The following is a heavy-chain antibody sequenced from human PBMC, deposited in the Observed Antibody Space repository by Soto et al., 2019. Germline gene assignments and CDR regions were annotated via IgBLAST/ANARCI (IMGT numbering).Heavy chain of an antibody. J-gene: IGHJ4*02. CDR2: ISNDGSKK. CDR3: ARDVAMPTGLGLGY. V-gene: IGHV3-30*03. CDR1: GFAFTNYG. Sequence: LRLSCAASGFAFTNYGIHWVRQAPGKGLEWVAHISNDGSKKFYGDSVKGRFTISRDNSENTVYLQMTSLRPDDTAMFYCARDVAMPTGLGLGYWGQGTLVTVSS. D-gene: IGHD6-19*01.